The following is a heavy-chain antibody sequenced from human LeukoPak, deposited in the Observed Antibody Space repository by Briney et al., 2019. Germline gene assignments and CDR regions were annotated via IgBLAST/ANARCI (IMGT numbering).Heavy chain of an antibody. CDR2: ISSSADNT. J-gene: IGHJ4*02. V-gene: IGHV3-23*01. CDR1: GFTFSNYA. CDR3: AKLTTWNTHYPIDY. Sequence: HPRGSPRLSCAASGFTFSNYAMSWVCQAPGKGLEWVSSISSSADNTYHADSVKGRFTISRDNSKSTLYLQMNSLRAEDTALYYCAKLTTWNTHYPIDYWDQGTLATVTS. D-gene: IGHD4-17*01.